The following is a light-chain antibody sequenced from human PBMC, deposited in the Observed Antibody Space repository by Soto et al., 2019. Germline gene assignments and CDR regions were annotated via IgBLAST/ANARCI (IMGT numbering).Light chain of an antibody. CDR2: YAS. Sequence: EIVLTQSPATLSLSPGERATLSCRASQSVSSYLAWYQQKPGQAPRLLIYYASNRATGIPARFSGSGSGTDVTLTISSLEPEDFAVYYCQQRSNWPPTFGPGTKVDIK. CDR1: QSVSSY. V-gene: IGKV3-11*01. J-gene: IGKJ3*01. CDR3: QQRSNWPPT.